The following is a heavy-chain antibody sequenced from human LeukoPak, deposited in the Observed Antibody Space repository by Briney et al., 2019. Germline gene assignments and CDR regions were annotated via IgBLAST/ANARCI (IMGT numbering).Heavy chain of an antibody. Sequence: GGSLRLSCADSGFTFSSYWMSWVRQAPGKGLEWVANIKEDGSEKYYVDSVKGRFTISRDNAKNSLYLQMNSLRAEDTAVYYCARDPYGVRPSYMDVWGKGTTVTVSS. J-gene: IGHJ6*03. CDR2: IKEDGSEK. CDR1: GFTFSSYW. CDR3: ARDPYGVRPSYMDV. V-gene: IGHV3-7*01. D-gene: IGHD3-10*01.